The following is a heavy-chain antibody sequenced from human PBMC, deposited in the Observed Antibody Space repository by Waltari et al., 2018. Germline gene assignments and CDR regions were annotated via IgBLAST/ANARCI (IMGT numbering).Heavy chain of an antibody. J-gene: IGHJ4*02. CDR2: IRNKANSYIT. CDR3: ARAAYGHGLDY. CDR1: GSTFGDHY. Sequence: EVQLVESVGGLVQPGGSLRLSCAGSGSTFGDHYMDWVRQAPGKGLEWVGLIRNKANSYITEYAASVKGRFTISRDDSQNSLYLQMNTLRSEDTALYYCARAAYGHGLDYWGQGALVTVSS. V-gene: IGHV3-72*01. D-gene: IGHD6-25*01.